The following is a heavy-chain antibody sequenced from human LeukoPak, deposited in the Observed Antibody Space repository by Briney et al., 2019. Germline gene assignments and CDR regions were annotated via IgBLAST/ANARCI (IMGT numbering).Heavy chain of an antibody. CDR2: ISAYNGNT. Sequence: GASVKVSCKASGYTFTCYGISWVRQAPGQGLEWMGWISAYNGNTNYAQKLQGRVTMTTDTSTSTAYMELRSLRFDDTAVYYCARTHYDSSGYPADYWGQGTLVTVSS. V-gene: IGHV1-18*01. CDR3: ARTHYDSSGYPADY. D-gene: IGHD3-22*01. J-gene: IGHJ4*02. CDR1: GYTFTCYG.